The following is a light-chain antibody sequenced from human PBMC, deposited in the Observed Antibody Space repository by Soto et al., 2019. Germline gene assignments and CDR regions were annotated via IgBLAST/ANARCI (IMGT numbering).Light chain of an antibody. CDR2: DSS. CDR3: QQFGDWPS. Sequence: EIRMTQSPAILSVSPGESATLSCRASQSVSSHVVWYQQKPGQAPRLLISDSSTGGTGIPARFSGSGSGTEFALTISSLQSDDSAIYYCQQFGDWPSFGLGTKVDIK. J-gene: IGKJ1*01. V-gene: IGKV3-15*01. CDR1: QSVSSH.